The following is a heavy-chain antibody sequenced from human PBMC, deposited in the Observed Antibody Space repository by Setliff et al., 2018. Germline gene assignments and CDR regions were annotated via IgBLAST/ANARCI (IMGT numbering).Heavy chain of an antibody. D-gene: IGHD3-3*01. CDR3: ARGPPSYDFWSGYYVSNYYMDV. CDR2: IYHSGST. Sequence: SETLSLTCTVSGGSISSGGYYWSWIRQHPGKGLEWIGYIYHSGSTYYNPSLKSRVTISVDTSKNQFSLKLSSVTAADTAVYYCARGPPSYDFWSGYYVSNYYMDVWGKGTTVTVSS. V-gene: IGHV4-31*03. CDR1: GGSISSGGYY. J-gene: IGHJ6*03.